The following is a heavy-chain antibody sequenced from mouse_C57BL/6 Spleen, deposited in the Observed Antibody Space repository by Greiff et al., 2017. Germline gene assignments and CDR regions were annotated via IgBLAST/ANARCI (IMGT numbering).Heavy chain of an antibody. D-gene: IGHD2-4*01. Sequence: QVQLQQPGAELVKPGASVKLSCKASGYTFTSYWMHWVKQRPGQGLEWIGMIHPNSGSTNYNAKFKSKATLTVDKSSSTAYMQLSSLTSEDSAVYYGARSGLRRGRSYAMDYWGQGTSVTVSS. J-gene: IGHJ4*01. CDR3: ARSGLRRGRSYAMDY. V-gene: IGHV1-64*01. CDR2: IHPNSGST. CDR1: GYTFTSYW.